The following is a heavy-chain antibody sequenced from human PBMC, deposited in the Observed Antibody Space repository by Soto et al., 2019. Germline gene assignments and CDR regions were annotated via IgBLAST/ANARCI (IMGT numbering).Heavy chain of an antibody. V-gene: IGHV4-59*01. CDR2: VYYSGST. CDR3: ARGPMVRGTRYDMDV. J-gene: IGHJ6*02. CDR1: GGSISSYY. D-gene: IGHD3-10*01. Sequence: WETLSLTCTVSGGSISSYYWSWIRQPPGKGLEWIGYVYYSGSTNYNPSLKSRVTISIDTSKSQFSLKLSSVTAADTAVYYCARGPMVRGTRYDMDVWGQGTTVTVSS.